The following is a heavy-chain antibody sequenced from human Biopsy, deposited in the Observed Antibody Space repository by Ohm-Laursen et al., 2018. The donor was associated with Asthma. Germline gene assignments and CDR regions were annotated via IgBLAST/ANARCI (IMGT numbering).Heavy chain of an antibody. V-gene: IGHV1-69*13. Sequence: SVKVSCKPLGGTFNTYVIGWVRQAPGQGLEWMGGINSVFGTTTYPQKFQDRVTITADDSTSTVYMELSSLRSEDTAVYYCARKAGSCISRTCYSLDLWGQRTLVTVSS. CDR3: ARKAGSCISRTCYSLDL. J-gene: IGHJ5*02. CDR1: GGTFNTYV. D-gene: IGHD2-2*01. CDR2: INSVFGTT.